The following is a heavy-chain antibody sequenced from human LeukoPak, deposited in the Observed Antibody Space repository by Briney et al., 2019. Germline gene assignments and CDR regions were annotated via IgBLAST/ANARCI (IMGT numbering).Heavy chain of an antibody. Sequence: LTGGSLRLSCAASGFTFSSYAMHWVRQAPGKGLEWVAVISYDGSNKYYADSVKGRFTISRDNSKNTLYLQMNSLRAEDTAVYYCARDPISNYDILTGYYLFDYWGQGTLVTVSS. CDR1: GFTFSSYA. D-gene: IGHD3-9*01. CDR2: ISYDGSNK. V-gene: IGHV3-30-3*01. J-gene: IGHJ4*02. CDR3: ARDPISNYDILTGYYLFDY.